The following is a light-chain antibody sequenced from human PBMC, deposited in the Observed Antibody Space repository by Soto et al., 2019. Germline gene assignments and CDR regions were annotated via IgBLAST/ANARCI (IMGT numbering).Light chain of an antibody. Sequence: EIVLTQSPGTLSLSPGETATLSCGASRSVSSNYLAWYQQRPGQAPRLLLNRASNRATGIPDRFTGSGAGTAFTLTINRLEPADFAVYYCQQYGSSPLITFGQGTRLEIK. J-gene: IGKJ5*01. V-gene: IGKV3-20*01. CDR3: QQYGSSPLIT. CDR1: RSVSSNY. CDR2: RAS.